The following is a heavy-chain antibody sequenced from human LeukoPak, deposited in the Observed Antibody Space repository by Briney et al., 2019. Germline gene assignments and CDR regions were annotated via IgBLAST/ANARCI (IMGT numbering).Heavy chain of an antibody. CDR2: IIPIFGTA. J-gene: IGHJ3*02. V-gene: IGHV1-69*05. D-gene: IGHD5-24*01. CDR1: GGTFSSYA. Sequence: SVKVSCKASGGTFSSYAISWVRQAPGQGLEWMGRIIPIFGTANYAQKFQGRVTITTDESTSTAYMELSSLRSDDTAVYYCAHSERWLQFDAFDIWGQGTMVTVSS. CDR3: AHSERWLQFDAFDI.